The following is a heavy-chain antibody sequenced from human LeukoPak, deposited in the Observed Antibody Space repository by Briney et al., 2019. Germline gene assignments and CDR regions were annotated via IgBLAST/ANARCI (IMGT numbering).Heavy chain of an antibody. Sequence: GGSLRVSCAASGFTFSSYWMHWVRQGPGKGLVWVSRVNSDGSRTSYADSVKGRFTISRDNAKNTLYLQMNSLRAEDTAVYYCATTLDRIVGATHFDYWGQGTLVTVSS. CDR3: ATTLDRIVGATHFDY. CDR1: GFTFSSYW. V-gene: IGHV3-74*01. CDR2: VNSDGSRT. J-gene: IGHJ4*02. D-gene: IGHD1-26*01.